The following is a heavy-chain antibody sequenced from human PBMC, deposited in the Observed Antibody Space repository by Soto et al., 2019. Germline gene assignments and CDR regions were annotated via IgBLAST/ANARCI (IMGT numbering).Heavy chain of an antibody. CDR3: AREVGSRGFDAFDI. CDR1: GGSISSYY. D-gene: IGHD1-26*01. J-gene: IGHJ3*02. CDR2: IYYSGST. Sequence: PEETLSLTCTVSGGSISSYYWSWIRQPPGKGLEWIGYIYYSGSTNYNPSLKSRVTISVDTSKNQFSLKLSSVTAADTAVYYCAREVGSRGFDAFDIWGQGTMVTVSS. V-gene: IGHV4-59*01.